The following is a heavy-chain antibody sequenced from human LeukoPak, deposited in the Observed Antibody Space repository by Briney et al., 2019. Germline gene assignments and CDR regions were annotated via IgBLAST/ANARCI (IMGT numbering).Heavy chain of an antibody. D-gene: IGHD2-2*01. J-gene: IGHJ5*02. V-gene: IGHV3-21*01. CDR1: GFTFSSYS. CDR2: ISSSSSYI. Sequence: PGGSLRLSCAASGFTFSSYSMNWVRPAPGKGLEWVSSISSSSSYIYYADSVKGRFTISRDNAKNSLYLQMNSLRAEDTAVYYCARGCSSTSCYAVAPFDPWGQGTLVTASS. CDR3: ARGCSSTSCYAVAPFDP.